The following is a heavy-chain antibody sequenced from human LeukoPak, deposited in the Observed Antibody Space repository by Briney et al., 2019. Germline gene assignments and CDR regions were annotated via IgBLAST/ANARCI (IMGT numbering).Heavy chain of an antibody. CDR3: ARDGPGYSSGWHDYYYYYMDV. D-gene: IGHD6-19*01. V-gene: IGHV3-48*01. J-gene: IGHJ6*03. CDR2: IISRSLTI. CDR1: GFSSRSYI. Sequence: GGSLRLSCVASGFSSRSYIMNTVREAPGKGREWVLYIISRSLTIYCADFVHRRFTVSRDPAKNSLYLQMNSLRAEDTAVYYCARDGPGYSSGWHDYYYYYMDVWGKGTTVTVSS.